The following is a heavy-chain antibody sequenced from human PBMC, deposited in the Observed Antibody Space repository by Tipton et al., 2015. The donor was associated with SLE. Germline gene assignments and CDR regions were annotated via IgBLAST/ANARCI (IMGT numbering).Heavy chain of an antibody. V-gene: IGHV4-59*01. CDR3: ARAEGSWDAFDI. D-gene: IGHD2-15*01. CDR2: IYHSGIT. J-gene: IGHJ3*02. CDR1: GGSIRSYY. Sequence: TLSLTCTVSGGSIRSYYWTWIRQPPGKRLEWIAYIYHSGITNYNPPLKSRVTISVDTSKNQFSLKLSSVTAAYTAVYYCARAEGSWDAFDIWGQGTMVTVAS.